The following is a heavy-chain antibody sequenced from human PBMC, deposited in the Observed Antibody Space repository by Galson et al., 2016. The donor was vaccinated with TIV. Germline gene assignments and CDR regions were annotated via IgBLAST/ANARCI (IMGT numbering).Heavy chain of an antibody. CDR1: GFTFSSYA. D-gene: IGHD3-22*01. Sequence: SLRLSCAASGFTFSSYALTWVRQAPGKGLEWVSAISGGGGSTYYADSVKGRFTISRDNSKNTLFLQMSSLRAEDTAVYYCTKVPSSGFSYYYGLDVWGQGTTVTVSS. V-gene: IGHV3-23*01. CDR2: ISGGGGST. J-gene: IGHJ6*02. CDR3: TKVPSSGFSYYYGLDV.